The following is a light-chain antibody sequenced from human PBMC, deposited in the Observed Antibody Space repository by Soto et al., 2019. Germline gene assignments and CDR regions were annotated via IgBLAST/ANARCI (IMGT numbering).Light chain of an antibody. J-gene: IGKJ2*01. Sequence: DIRMTQSPSSLSASVGDRVTITYRASQTIGANLNWYRQKLGKAPTLLIYDASTLQSGVPSRFSGLGSGTDFALTITSLQPDDSATYYCQQSYTTVYTFGQGTTVDIK. V-gene: IGKV1-39*01. CDR2: DAS. CDR3: QQSYTTVYT. CDR1: QTIGAN.